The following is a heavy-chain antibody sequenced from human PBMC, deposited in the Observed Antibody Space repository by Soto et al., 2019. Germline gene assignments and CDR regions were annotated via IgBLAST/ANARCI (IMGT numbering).Heavy chain of an antibody. CDR3: ASLVGLGYCSGGSCSPTDYYYMDV. D-gene: IGHD2-15*01. J-gene: IGHJ6*03. CDR2: ISSSSSTI. V-gene: IGHV3-48*01. CDR1: GFTFSSYS. Sequence: GGSLRLSCAASGFTFSSYSMNWVRQAPGKGLEWVSYISSSSSTIYYADSVKGRFTISRDNAKNSLYLQMNSLKAEDTAVYYCASLVGLGYCSGGSCSPTDYYYMDVWGKGTTVTVSS.